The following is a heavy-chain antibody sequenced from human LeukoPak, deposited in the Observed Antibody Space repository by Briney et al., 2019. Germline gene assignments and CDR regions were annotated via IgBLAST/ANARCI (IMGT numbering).Heavy chain of an antibody. D-gene: IGHD3-10*01. J-gene: IGHJ4*02. CDR2: IIPIFGTA. CDR3: AREDNYYGSGSISNYFDY. CDR1: GGTFSSYA. V-gene: IGHV1-69*13. Sequence: ASVKGSCKASGGTFSSYAISWVRQAPGQGLEWMGGIIPIFGTANYAQKFQGRVTITADESTSTAYMELSSLRSEDTAVYYCAREDNYYGSGSISNYFDYWGQGTLVTVSS.